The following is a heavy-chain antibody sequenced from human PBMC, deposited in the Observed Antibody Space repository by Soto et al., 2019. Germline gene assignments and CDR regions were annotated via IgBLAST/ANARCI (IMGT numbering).Heavy chain of an antibody. CDR2: IWFDGSDK. Sequence: VGSLRLSCAASGFTFSTHGMHWVGQARGRGLEWVALIWFDGSDKYYGDSVKDRFTISRDNSKNTLYLQMNSLRAEDTAVYYCARLHCSSSSCYSVGAFDIRGQGTMVTVSS. V-gene: IGHV3-33*01. J-gene: IGHJ3*02. CDR1: GFTFSTHG. D-gene: IGHD2-2*01. CDR3: ARLHCSSSSCYSVGAFDI.